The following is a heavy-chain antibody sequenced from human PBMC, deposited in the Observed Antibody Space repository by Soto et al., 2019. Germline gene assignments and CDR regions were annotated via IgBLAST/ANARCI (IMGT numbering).Heavy chain of an antibody. J-gene: IGHJ4*02. Sequence: QVRLVQSGAEVKSPGTSVKVSCQTSGYTFADYSIHWVRQAPGQGLEYMGNIDPSTGTSDSAQTPQGRTSMPTDASTSTVYLELNHLSSADTAVYYCASLSRITFTVSWGQGTLVTVSS. CDR3: ASLSRITFTVS. D-gene: IGHD3-10*01. CDR2: IDPSTGTS. V-gene: IGHV1-46*04. CDR1: GYTFADYS.